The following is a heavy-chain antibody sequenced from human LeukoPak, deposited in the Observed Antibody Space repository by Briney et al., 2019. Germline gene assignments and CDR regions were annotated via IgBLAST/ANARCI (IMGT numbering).Heavy chain of an antibody. J-gene: IGHJ4*02. CDR2: IIPIFGTA. Sequence: SVKVSCKASGGTFSNYAISWVRQAPGQGLEWMGGIIPIFGTANYAQKFQGRVTITADESTSTAYMELSSLRSEDTAVYYCARGGGEMAYYFDYWGQGTLVTVSS. D-gene: IGHD5-24*01. V-gene: IGHV1-69*13. CDR3: ARGGGEMAYYFDY. CDR1: GGTFSNYA.